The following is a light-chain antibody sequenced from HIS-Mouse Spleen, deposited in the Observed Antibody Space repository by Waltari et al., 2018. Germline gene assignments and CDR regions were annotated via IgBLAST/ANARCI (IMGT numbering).Light chain of an antibody. Sequence: QSVLTQPPSASGTPGHRVTISCSGSSSNLGSNSVYWYQHLPGTTPKLLIYRNNQRPSGVPDRFSGSKSGTSASLAISGLRSEDEADYYCAAWDDSLSGPVFGGGTKLTVL. V-gene: IGLV1-47*01. CDR1: SSNLGSNS. CDR3: AAWDDSLSGPV. CDR2: RNN. J-gene: IGLJ3*02.